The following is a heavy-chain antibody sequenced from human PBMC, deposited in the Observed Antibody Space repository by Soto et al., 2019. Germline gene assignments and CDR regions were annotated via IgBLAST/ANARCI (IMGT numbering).Heavy chain of an antibody. V-gene: IGHV3-33*01. CDR3: GVPAATDAFDI. Sequence: GGSLRLSCAASGFTFSSYGMHWVRQAPGKGLEWVAVIWYDGSNKYYADSVKGRFTISRDNSKNTLYLQMNSLRAEDTAVYYCGVPAATDAFDIWGQGTMVTVSS. D-gene: IGHD2-2*01. J-gene: IGHJ3*02. CDR2: IWYDGSNK. CDR1: GFTFSSYG.